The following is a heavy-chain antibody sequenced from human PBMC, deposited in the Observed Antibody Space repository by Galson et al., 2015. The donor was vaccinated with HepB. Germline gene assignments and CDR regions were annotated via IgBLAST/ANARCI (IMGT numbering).Heavy chain of an antibody. V-gene: IGHV3-23*01. J-gene: IGHJ4*02. CDR1: GFTFSSYA. Sequence: SLRLSCAASGFTFSSYAMSWVRQAPGKGLEWVSAISGSGGSTYYADSVKGRFTISRDNSKNTLYLQMNSLRAEDTAVYYCAKIPYYYDSSGYYPFDYWGQGTLVTVSS. D-gene: IGHD3-22*01. CDR2: ISGSGGST. CDR3: AKIPYYYDSSGYYPFDY.